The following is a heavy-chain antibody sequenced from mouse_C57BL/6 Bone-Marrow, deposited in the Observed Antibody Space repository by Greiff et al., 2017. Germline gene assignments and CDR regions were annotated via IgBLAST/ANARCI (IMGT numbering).Heavy chain of an antibody. V-gene: IGHV1-54*01. Sequence: QVQLQQSGAELVRPGTSVKVSCKASGYAFTNYLIEWVKQRPGQGLEWIGVINPGSGGTNYNEKFKGKATLTADKSSSTAYMQLSSLTSEDSAVYFCAREGYYGSSYFDYWGQGTTLTVSS. CDR1: GYAFTNYL. CDR2: INPGSGGT. D-gene: IGHD1-1*01. J-gene: IGHJ2*01. CDR3: AREGYYGSSYFDY.